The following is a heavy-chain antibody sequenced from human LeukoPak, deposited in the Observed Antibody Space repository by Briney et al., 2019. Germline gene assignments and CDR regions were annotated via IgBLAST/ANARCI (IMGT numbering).Heavy chain of an antibody. J-gene: IGHJ4*02. CDR2: IKQDGSEK. V-gene: IGHV3-7*03. CDR3: AREGGSSSWHFDY. Sequence: GGSLRLSCAASGFTFSSYCMSWVRQAPGKGLEWVANIKQDGSEKYYVDSVKGRFTISRDNAKNSLYLRMNSLRAEDTAVYYCAREGGSSSWHFDYWGREPWSPSPQ. D-gene: IGHD6-13*01. CDR1: GFTFSSYC.